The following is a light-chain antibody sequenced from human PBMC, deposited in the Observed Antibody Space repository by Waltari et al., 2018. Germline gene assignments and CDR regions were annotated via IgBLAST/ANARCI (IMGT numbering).Light chain of an antibody. CDR1: SSDVGGYNY. Sequence: QSALTQPASVSGSPGQSITISCSGSSSDVGGYNYVAWYQQHPGKAPKLVIYDVTFRPSGVSNLFSGSKSVYTASLTISGLQADDEADYYCTSYTSTSTLLVFGGGTKLTVL. J-gene: IGLJ2*01. CDR2: DVT. V-gene: IGLV2-14*03. CDR3: TSYTSTSTLLV.